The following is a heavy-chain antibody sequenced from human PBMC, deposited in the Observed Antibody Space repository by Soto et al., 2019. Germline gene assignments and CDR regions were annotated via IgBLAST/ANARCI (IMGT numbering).Heavy chain of an antibody. J-gene: IGHJ3*02. CDR2: INPSGGNT. CDR3: ARGPSSGAFDI. CDR1: GYTFIDYH. V-gene: IGHV1-46*01. Sequence: QVQLVQSGAEVWKPGASVKVSCKASGYTFIDYHIHWLRQAPGQGLEWMGDINPSGGNTNYAQNFQGRVTVTRATSTSTVYMELNSLTSDDTAVYYCARGPSSGAFDIWGQGTMVTVSS. D-gene: IGHD6-25*01.